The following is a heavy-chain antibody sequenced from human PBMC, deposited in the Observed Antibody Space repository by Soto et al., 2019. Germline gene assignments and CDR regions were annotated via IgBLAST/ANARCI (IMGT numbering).Heavy chain of an antibody. CDR2: ISAYNGNT. J-gene: IGHJ4*02. V-gene: IGHV1-18*01. CDR1: GYTFTSYG. D-gene: IGHD3-10*01. Sequence: QVQLVQSGAEVKKPGASVKVSCKASGYTFTSYGISWVRQAPGQGLEWMGWISAYNGNTNYAQKLRGRVTMTTGTSTSIAYLGMRSLGSDDTAVYYCASGWFGEFVYYFDYWGQGTLVNVSS. CDR3: ASGWFGEFVYYFDY.